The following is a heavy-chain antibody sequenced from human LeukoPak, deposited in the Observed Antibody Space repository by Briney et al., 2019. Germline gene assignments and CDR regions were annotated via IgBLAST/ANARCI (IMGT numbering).Heavy chain of an antibody. Sequence: GASVKVSCKASGYTFTIYGITWVRQAPGQGLEWMGWISAYNGNTKYAQKLQGRVTMTTDTSTSTAYMELSSLRSEDTAVYYCAGALHYYDSSGYYSGHLGTWFDPWGQGTLVTVSS. CDR2: ISAYNGNT. CDR1: GYTFTIYG. J-gene: IGHJ5*02. D-gene: IGHD3-22*01. V-gene: IGHV1-18*01. CDR3: AGALHYYDSSGYYSGHLGTWFDP.